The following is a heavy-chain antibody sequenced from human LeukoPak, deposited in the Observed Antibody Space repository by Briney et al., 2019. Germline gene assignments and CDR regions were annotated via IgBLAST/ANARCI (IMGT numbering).Heavy chain of an antibody. CDR2: TYYSGST. V-gene: IGHV4-59*01. CDR3: ARALYNWNDRCAFDI. Sequence: SETLSLTCTVSGGSISSYYWSWIRQPPGKGLEWIGYTYYSGSTNYNPSLKSRVTISVDTSKNQFSLKLSSVTAADTAVYYCARALYNWNDRCAFDIWGQGTMVTVSS. D-gene: IGHD1-1*01. J-gene: IGHJ3*02. CDR1: GGSISSYY.